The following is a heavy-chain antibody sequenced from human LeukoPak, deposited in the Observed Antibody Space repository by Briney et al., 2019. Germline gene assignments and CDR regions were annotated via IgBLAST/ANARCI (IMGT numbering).Heavy chain of an antibody. J-gene: IGHJ4*02. Sequence: GASVKVSCKVSGYTLTQLSMHWVRQAPGKGLEWMGSFDPEDGKTIYAQKFQGRVTMTEHTSADTAFMELSSLRSEDTAVYYCATDREYYEDSGSPLTDWGQGTLVTVSS. D-gene: IGHD3-22*01. CDR2: FDPEDGKT. CDR1: GYTLTQLS. CDR3: ATDREYYEDSGSPLTD. V-gene: IGHV1-24*01.